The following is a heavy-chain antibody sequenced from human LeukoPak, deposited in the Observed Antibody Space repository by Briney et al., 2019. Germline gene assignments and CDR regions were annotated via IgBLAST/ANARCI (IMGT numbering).Heavy chain of an antibody. CDR3: ARGMGYGDFQTQTFDY. CDR2: IYYSGST. V-gene: IGHV4-31*11. Sequence: SETLSLTCAVYGGSFSGYYWSWIRQHPGKGLEWIGYIYYSGSTYYNPSLKSRVTISVDTSKNQFSLKLSSVTAADTAVYYCARGMGYGDFQTQTFDYWGQGTLVTVSS. J-gene: IGHJ4*02. D-gene: IGHD4-17*01. CDR1: GGSFSGYY.